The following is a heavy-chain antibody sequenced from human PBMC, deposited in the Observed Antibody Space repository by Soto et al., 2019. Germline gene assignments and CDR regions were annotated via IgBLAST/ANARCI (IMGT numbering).Heavy chain of an antibody. Sequence: ASVKVSCKASGYTFTGYYMHWVRQAPGQGLEWMEWINPNSGGTNYAQKFQGRVTMTRDTSISTAYMELSRLRSDDTAVYYCAREVISGYSSGWYARYFDYWGQGTLVTVSS. J-gene: IGHJ4*02. CDR3: AREVISGYSSGWYARYFDY. D-gene: IGHD6-19*01. CDR2: INPNSGGT. V-gene: IGHV1-2*02. CDR1: GYTFTGYY.